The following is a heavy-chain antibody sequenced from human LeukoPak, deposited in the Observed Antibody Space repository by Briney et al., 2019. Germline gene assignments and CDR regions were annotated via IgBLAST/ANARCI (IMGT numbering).Heavy chain of an antibody. V-gene: IGHV3-66*01. Sequence: GGSLRLSCAASGFTVSGNYMSWVRQAPGKGLEWVSVIYSGGSTYYADSVKGRFTISRDNSKNTLYLQMNSLRAEDTAVYYCAKGVYGSGSYFDYWGQGTLVTVSS. D-gene: IGHD3-10*01. CDR2: IYSGGST. CDR3: AKGVYGSGSYFDY. CDR1: GFTVSGNY. J-gene: IGHJ4*02.